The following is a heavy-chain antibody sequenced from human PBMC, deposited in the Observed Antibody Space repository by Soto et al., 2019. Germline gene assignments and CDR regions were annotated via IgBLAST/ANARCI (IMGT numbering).Heavy chain of an antibody. J-gene: IGHJ5*02. D-gene: IGHD3-3*01. V-gene: IGHV4-39*07. CDR2: IYYSGST. CDR1: GGSISSSSCY. CDR3: ARGLAESDFWSGYYNWFDP. Sequence: PSETLSLTCTVSGGSISSSSCYWGWIPKPPGKGLEWIGSIYYSGSTYYNPSLKSLVTISVDTSKNQFSLKLSSVTAEDTAVSYCARGLAESDFWSGYYNWFDPWGQGTLVTVSS.